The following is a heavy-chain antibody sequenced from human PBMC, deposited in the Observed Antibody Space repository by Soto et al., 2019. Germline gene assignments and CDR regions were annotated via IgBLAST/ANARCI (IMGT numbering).Heavy chain of an antibody. D-gene: IGHD3-10*01. V-gene: IGHV5-51*01. CDR1: GYSFTGYW. Sequence: GESLKISCEVSGYSFTGYWIAWVRQRPGKGLEWLGIVYPGDSDTRYRPSLQGQATISVDKSRKTAYLSLRSLQSSDSAIYFCARRRGFTYGAFAFWGQGTPVTVSS. CDR3: ARRRGFTYGAFAF. J-gene: IGHJ1*01. CDR2: VYPGDSDT.